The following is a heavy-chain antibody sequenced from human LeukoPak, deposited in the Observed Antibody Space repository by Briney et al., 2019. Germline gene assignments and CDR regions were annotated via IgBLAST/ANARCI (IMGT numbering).Heavy chain of an antibody. J-gene: IGHJ4*02. CDR3: AKEPDYGDSF. CDR2: IWYDGSNK. CDR1: GFTFSTYG. Sequence: QTGTSRRLSCAASGFTFSTYGMHWVRQAPGKGLEWVAVIWYDGSNKYYADSVTGRFTISRDNSDNTVYLQMNSLRAEDTAVYYCAKEPDYGDSFWGQGTLVTVSS. D-gene: IGHD4-17*01. V-gene: IGHV3-33*06.